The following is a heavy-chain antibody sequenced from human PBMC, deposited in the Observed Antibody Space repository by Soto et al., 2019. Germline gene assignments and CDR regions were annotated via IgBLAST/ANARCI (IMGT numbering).Heavy chain of an antibody. J-gene: IGHJ6*02. D-gene: IGHD2-15*01. CDR3: ARFGGSCYPIGNYYYGMDV. V-gene: IGHV3-7*01. CDR1: GFTFSSYW. CDR2: IKQDGSEK. Sequence: LRLSCAASGFTFSSYWMSWVRQAPGKGLEWVANIKQDGSEKYYVDSVKGRFTISRDNAKNSLYLQMNSLRAEDTAVYYCARFGGSCYPIGNYYYGMDVWGQGTTVTVSS.